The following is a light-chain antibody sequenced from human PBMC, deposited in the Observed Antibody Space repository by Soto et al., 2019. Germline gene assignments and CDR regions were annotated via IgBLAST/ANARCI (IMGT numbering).Light chain of an antibody. CDR2: GVS. J-gene: IGKJ1*01. CDR3: QLYDNWPPWT. CDR1: ESDGSH. V-gene: IGKV3-15*01. Sequence: DTVMTQSPATLSLSPGETATLSCRASESDGSHLAWYQQIPGQAPRLLIYGVSTRATGIPARFRGSGSETEFTLTISSLQSADFGVYFCQLYDNWPPWTFGQGTKVEI.